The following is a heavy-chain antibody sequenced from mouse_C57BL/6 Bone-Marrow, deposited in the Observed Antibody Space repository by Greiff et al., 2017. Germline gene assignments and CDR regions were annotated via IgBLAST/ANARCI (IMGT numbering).Heavy chain of an antibody. Sequence: EVQGVESGAELVRPGASVKLSCTASGFNIKDDYMHWVKQRPEQGLEWIGWIDPENGDTEYASKFQGKATITADTSSNTAYLQLSSLTSEDTAVYYCTTGFYLNWDYWGQGTTLTVSS. CDR1: GFNIKDDY. CDR3: TTGFYLNWDY. J-gene: IGHJ2*01. CDR2: IDPENGDT. D-gene: IGHD4-1*01. V-gene: IGHV14-4*01.